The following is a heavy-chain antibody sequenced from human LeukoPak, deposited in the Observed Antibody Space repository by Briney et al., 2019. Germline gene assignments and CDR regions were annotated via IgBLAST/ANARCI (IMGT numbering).Heavy chain of an antibody. D-gene: IGHD3-10*01. CDR1: GFTFSSYA. Sequence: GGSLRLSCAASGFTFSSYAMTWVRQAPGKGLEWVSGISGSGGRTYYADYVKGRFTISRDNSKNTLYLQMNSLRAEDTAVYYCAKDRQVRYYYGSGSYESDYWGQGTLVTVSS. CDR2: ISGSGGRT. J-gene: IGHJ4*02. V-gene: IGHV3-23*01. CDR3: AKDRQVRYYYGSGSYESDY.